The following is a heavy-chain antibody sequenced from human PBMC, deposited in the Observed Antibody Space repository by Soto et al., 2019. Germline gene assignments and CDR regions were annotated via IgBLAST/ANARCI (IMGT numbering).Heavy chain of an antibody. CDR3: AKDQAFDP. CDR1: GFIFSSYA. Sequence: GGSLRLSCAASGFIFSSYAMSWVRQAPGKGLEWVSSIGGSGVVTYYADSVKGRFTISRDNSKNTLYLQMNSLRAEDTAVYYCAKDQAFDPRGQGTLVTVSS. J-gene: IGHJ5*02. CDR2: IGGSGVVT. V-gene: IGHV3-23*01.